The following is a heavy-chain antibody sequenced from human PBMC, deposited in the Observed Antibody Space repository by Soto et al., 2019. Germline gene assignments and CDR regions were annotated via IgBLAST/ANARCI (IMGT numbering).Heavy chain of an antibody. J-gene: IGHJ4*02. CDR3: ARLRGYSYGSIDS. CDR2: IYYSGST. Sequence: PSETLSLTCTVAGGSINKGCYYWGWIRQTPGKGLECIGSIYYSGSTYYNPSLKSRGTISVDTSKNQFSLKLSSVTAADTAVYYCARLRGYSYGSIDSWGQGTLVIVSS. V-gene: IGHV4-39*01. CDR1: GGSINKGCYY. D-gene: IGHD5-18*01.